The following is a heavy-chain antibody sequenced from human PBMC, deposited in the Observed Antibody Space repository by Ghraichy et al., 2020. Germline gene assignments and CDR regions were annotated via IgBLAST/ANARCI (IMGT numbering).Heavy chain of an antibody. Sequence: GGSLRLSCAASGFTVSSNYMSWVRQAPGKGLEWVSVIYSGGSTYYADSVKGRFTISRDNSKNTLYLQMNSLRAEDTAVYYCAREQTKVGATISGYWGQGTLVTVSS. D-gene: IGHD1-26*01. CDR2: IYSGGST. CDR3: AREQTKVGATISGY. CDR1: GFTVSSNY. J-gene: IGHJ4*02. V-gene: IGHV3-53*01.